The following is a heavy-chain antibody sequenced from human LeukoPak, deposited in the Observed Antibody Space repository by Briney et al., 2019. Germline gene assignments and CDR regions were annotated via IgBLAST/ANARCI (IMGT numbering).Heavy chain of an antibody. CDR2: IWYDGSNK. J-gene: IGHJ4*02. D-gene: IGHD1-26*01. V-gene: IGHV3-33*01. CDR1: GFTFSSYG. Sequence: PGRSLRLSCAASGFTFSSYGMHWVRQAPGKGLERVAVIWYDGSNKYYADSVKGRFTISRDNSKNTLYLQMNRLRADDTAVYYCARDRIEGATPRYYFDYWGQGTLVTVSS. CDR3: ARDRIEGATPRYYFDY.